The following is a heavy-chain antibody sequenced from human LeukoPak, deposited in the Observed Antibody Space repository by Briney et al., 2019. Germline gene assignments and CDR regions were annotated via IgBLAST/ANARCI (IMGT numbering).Heavy chain of an antibody. J-gene: IGHJ6*03. D-gene: IGHD2-15*01. CDR3: ARAIPDDIVVVVAATKYYYYYMDV. CDR1: GFTFSSYE. Sequence: GGSLRLSCAASGFTFSSYEMNWVRQAPGKGLEWVSYISSSGDTIYYADSVKGRFTISRDNAKNSLYLQMNSLRAEDTALYYCARAIPDDIVVVVAATKYYYYYMDVWGKGTTVTVSS. CDR2: ISSSGDTI. V-gene: IGHV3-48*03.